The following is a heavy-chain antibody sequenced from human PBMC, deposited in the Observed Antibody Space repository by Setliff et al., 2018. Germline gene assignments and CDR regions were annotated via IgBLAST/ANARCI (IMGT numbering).Heavy chain of an antibody. D-gene: IGHD2-15*01. CDR1: GDSIYNQF. CDR2: IYSTGST. V-gene: IGHV4-4*08. CDR3: ARGLNSDSWTFAY. Sequence: NLPETLSLTCTVSGDSIYNQFWSWVRQPPGKGLQWIGYIYSTGSTNYNPSLKSRVTISIDTSKNQFSLNLNSVTAADTAIYYCARGLNSDSWTFAYWGQGSLVTVSS. J-gene: IGHJ4*02.